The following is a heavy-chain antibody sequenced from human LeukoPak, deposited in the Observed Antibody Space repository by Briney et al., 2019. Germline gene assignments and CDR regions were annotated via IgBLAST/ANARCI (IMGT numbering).Heavy chain of an antibody. Sequence: GGSLRLSCTASGFTFGDYAMSWVRQAPGKGLEWVGFIRSKAYGGTTEYAASVKGRFTISRDDSKSIAYLQMNSLKTEDTAVYYCTRGMRIQLWLYYYYYYMDVWGKGTTVTVSS. CDR1: GFTFGDYA. CDR2: IRSKAYGGTT. J-gene: IGHJ6*03. D-gene: IGHD5-18*01. V-gene: IGHV3-49*04. CDR3: TRGMRIQLWLYYYYYYMDV.